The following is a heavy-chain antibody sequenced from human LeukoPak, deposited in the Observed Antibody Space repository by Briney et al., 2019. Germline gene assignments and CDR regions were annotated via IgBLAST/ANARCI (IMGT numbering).Heavy chain of an antibody. Sequence: GGSLRLSCAASGFTFSSYCMTWVRQAPGEGLEWLGRIKSKVHGETMDYAAPVKGRFTISRDDSKNTLYLEMNSLKTEDTAVYYCTTVWGGDWGQGTLVTVSS. D-gene: IGHD7-27*01. J-gene: IGHJ1*01. V-gene: IGHV3-15*01. CDR3: TTVWGGD. CDR1: GFTFSSYC. CDR2: IKSKVHGETM.